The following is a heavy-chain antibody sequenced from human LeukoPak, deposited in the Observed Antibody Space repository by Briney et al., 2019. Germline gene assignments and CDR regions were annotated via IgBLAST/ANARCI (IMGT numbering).Heavy chain of an antibody. CDR2: IIPIFGTA. Sequence: GASVKVSCKASGGTFSSYAISWVRQAPGQGLEWMGGIIPIFGTANYAQKFQGRVTITADKSTSTAYMELSSLRSEDTAVYYCARPASSCYAWGGICYFDYWGQGTLVTVSS. CDR1: GGTFSSYA. J-gene: IGHJ4*02. V-gene: IGHV1-69*06. CDR3: ARPASSCYAWGGICYFDY. D-gene: IGHD2-2*01.